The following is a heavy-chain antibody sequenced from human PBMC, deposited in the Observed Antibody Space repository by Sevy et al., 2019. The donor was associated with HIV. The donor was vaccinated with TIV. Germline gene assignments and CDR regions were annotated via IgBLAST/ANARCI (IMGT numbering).Heavy chain of an antibody. D-gene: IGHD2-15*01. V-gene: IGHV1-18*01. CDR3: ARGYCSGGRCYPGGY. CDR2: INTFTGDT. Sequence: ASVKVSCEASGYTFSTYGINWVRQAPGQGLEWMGWINTFTGDTNYLQKLQDRVTMTKDTSTRTVYMELRSLRSDDTAVYYCARGYCSGGRCYPGGYWGQGPLVTVSS. J-gene: IGHJ4*02. CDR1: GYTFSTYG.